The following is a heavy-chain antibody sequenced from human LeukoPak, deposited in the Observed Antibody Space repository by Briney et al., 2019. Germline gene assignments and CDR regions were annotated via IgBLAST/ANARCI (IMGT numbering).Heavy chain of an antibody. CDR2: IIPIFGTA. CDR3: ARGEKPGGGAVAGYYYYYYMDV. J-gene: IGHJ6*03. Sequence: SVKVSCKASGGTFSSYAISWVRQAPGQGLEWMGGIIPIFGTANYAQKFQGRVTITADESTSTAYMELSSLRSEDTAVYYCARGEKPGGGAVAGYYYYYYMDVWGKGTTVTVSS. D-gene: IGHD6-19*01. V-gene: IGHV1-69*13. CDR1: GGTFSSYA.